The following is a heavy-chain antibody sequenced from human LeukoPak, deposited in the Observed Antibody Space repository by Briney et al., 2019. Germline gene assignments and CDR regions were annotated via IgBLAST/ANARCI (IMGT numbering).Heavy chain of an antibody. D-gene: IGHD5-18*01. CDR3: ARARVQLWLSDYYYYMDV. CDR1: GGSISSYY. CDR2: IYYRGST. V-gene: IGHV4-59*01. Sequence: ASETLSLTCTVSGGSISSYYWSWIRQPPGKGLEWIGYIYYRGSTNCNPSLKSRVTISVDTSKNQFSLKLSSVTAAETAVYYCARARVQLWLSDYYYYMDVWGKGTTVTVSS. J-gene: IGHJ6*03.